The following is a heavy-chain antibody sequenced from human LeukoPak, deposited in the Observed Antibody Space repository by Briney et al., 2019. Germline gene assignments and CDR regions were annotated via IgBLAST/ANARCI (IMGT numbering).Heavy chain of an antibody. Sequence: GGSLTLSCEDSGFAFRSYEMNWVRQAPGKGLEWIAYLSSSGSAFSYADSVKGRFTIARDNAKNSVYLEMNSLRADDTAVYYCARSARLMKGVVEVTALDDWGQGTLVTVSS. CDR3: ARSARLMKGVVEVTALDD. V-gene: IGHV3-48*03. D-gene: IGHD3-3*01. J-gene: IGHJ4*02. CDR1: GFAFRSYE. CDR2: LSSSGSAF.